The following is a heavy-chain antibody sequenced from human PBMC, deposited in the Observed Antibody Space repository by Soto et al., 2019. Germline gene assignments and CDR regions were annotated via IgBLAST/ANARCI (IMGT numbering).Heavy chain of an antibody. V-gene: IGHV3-74*01. D-gene: IGHD6-19*01. Sequence: PGGSLRLSCAASGFTFSDYWMHWVRQVPGKGLVWVSRINNDGSGTSYADSVKGRFTISRDNAKNTLYLQMNSLRAEDTAVYYCVRGEGGWETYWGQGTLVTVSS. CDR1: GFTFSDYW. CDR2: INNDGSGT. CDR3: VRGEGGWETY. J-gene: IGHJ4*02.